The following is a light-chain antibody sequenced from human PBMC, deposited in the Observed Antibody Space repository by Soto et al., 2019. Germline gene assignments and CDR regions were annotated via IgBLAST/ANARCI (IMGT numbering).Light chain of an antibody. CDR1: QTISNY. Sequence: DIQMAQSPSSLSASVGDRVTITCRTTQTISNYLNWYQQKPGKAPKLLIYGVSTLQSGVPSRFSGSGSGTDFTLTISSLQPEDFATYFCQQSYSNPPWTVGQGTKVDIK. J-gene: IGKJ1*01. V-gene: IGKV1-39*01. CDR2: GVS. CDR3: QQSYSNPPWT.